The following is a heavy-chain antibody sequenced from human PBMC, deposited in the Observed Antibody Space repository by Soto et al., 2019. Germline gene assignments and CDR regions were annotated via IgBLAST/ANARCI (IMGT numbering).Heavy chain of an antibody. Sequence: EVQLVQSGGGLVQPGESLRLSCVTSGFTFDDYAMHWVRQRPGKGLEWVSGISWNSGSLVYADSVKGRFTISRENAKNSLYLQMDSLTVEDTALYYCARVWGGRSFDFWGQGTLVTVSS. CDR2: ISWNSGSL. D-gene: IGHD3-3*01. CDR1: GFTFDDYA. V-gene: IGHV3-9*01. J-gene: IGHJ4*02. CDR3: ARVWGGRSFDF.